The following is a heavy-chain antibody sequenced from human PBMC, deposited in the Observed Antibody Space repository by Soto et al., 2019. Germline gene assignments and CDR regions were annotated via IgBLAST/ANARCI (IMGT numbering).Heavy chain of an antibody. CDR3: AREPYDYGDYATFDY. CDR1: GYTFTYYA. Sequence: ASVKVSCKASGYTFTYYAMHWVRQAPGQRLEWMGWISAYNGNTNYAQKLQGRVTMTTDTSTSTAYMELRSLRSDDTAVYYCAREPYDYGDYATFDYWGQGTLVTVSS. V-gene: IGHV1-18*01. J-gene: IGHJ4*02. CDR2: ISAYNGNT. D-gene: IGHD4-17*01.